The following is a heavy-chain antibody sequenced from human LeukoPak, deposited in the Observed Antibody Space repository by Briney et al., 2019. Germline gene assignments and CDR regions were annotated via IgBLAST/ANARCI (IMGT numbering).Heavy chain of an antibody. V-gene: IGHV3-21*01. CDR2: ISSSSSYI. CDR1: GFTFSSYS. Sequence: GGSLRLSCAASGFTFSSYSMNWVRQAPGKGLEWVSSISSSSSYIYYADSVKGRFTISRDNAKNSLYLQMNSLRAEDTAVYYCARDLDYARGHWYFDLWGRGTLVTVSS. CDR3: ARDLDYARGHWYFDL. J-gene: IGHJ2*01. D-gene: IGHD4-17*01.